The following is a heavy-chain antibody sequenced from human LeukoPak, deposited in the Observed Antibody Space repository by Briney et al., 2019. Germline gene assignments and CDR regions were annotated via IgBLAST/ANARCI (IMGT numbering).Heavy chain of an antibody. Sequence: PSETLSLTCTVSGGSISSSNYYWGWIRQPPGKGLEWIGSIYYSGSAYYNPSLKSRVTISVDTSKNQFSLRLSSVTAADTAMYYCASSPFDYWGQGTLVTVSA. V-gene: IGHV4-39*01. CDR3: ASSPFDY. J-gene: IGHJ4*02. CDR1: GGSISSSNYY. CDR2: IYYSGSA.